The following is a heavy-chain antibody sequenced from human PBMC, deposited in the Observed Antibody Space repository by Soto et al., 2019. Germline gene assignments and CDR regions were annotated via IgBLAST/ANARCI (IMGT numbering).Heavy chain of an antibody. V-gene: IGHV3-30*18. CDR3: AKQSGSGSYHNVGSGGHIDY. D-gene: IGHD3-10*01. J-gene: IGHJ4*02. Sequence: QVKLVESGGGVVQPGRSLRLSCAASGFTFDNYGMHWVRQAPGKGLEWVVVISFDGRNTDYADSVKGRFTISRDNSKNTLYLQMTSLRAEDTAVYYSAKQSGSGSYHNVGSGGHIDYWGQGSLVTVSS. CDR1: GFTFDNYG. CDR2: ISFDGRNT.